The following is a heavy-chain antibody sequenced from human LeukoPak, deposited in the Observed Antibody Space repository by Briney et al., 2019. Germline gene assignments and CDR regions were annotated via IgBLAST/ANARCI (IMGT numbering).Heavy chain of an antibody. V-gene: IGHV3-48*04. D-gene: IGHD4-11*01. CDR1: GFIFSSNS. CDR2: ISSSSNTI. Sequence: GGSLRLSCAASGFIFSSNSMTWVRQAPGKGLEWVSYISSSSNTIYYADSVKGRFTISRDNAKNSLYLQMNSLRAEDTAVYYCATLGYSNIDYWGQGTLVTVSS. CDR3: ATLGYSNIDY. J-gene: IGHJ4*02.